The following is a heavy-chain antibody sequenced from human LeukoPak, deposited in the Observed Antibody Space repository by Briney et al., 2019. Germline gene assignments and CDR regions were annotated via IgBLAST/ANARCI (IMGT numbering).Heavy chain of an antibody. J-gene: IGHJ4*02. D-gene: IGHD2-2*02. Sequence: SETLSLTCTVSGGSISSYYWSWIRQPAGKGLEWIGRIDASGGTNYNPSLKSRLTMSLDTSKNQFSLKLSSVTAADTAVYYCARGNYQLLYDYFDYWGQGTLVTVSS. V-gene: IGHV4-4*07. CDR3: ARGNYQLLYDYFDY. CDR2: IDASGGT. CDR1: GGSISSYY.